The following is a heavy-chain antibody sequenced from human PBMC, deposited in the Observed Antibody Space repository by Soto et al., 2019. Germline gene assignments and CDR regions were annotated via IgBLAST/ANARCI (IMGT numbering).Heavy chain of an antibody. Sequence: SGPRSEDRRQRLTCTCRCSAFPHSTSGVGVGWIRQPPGKALEWLALIYWDDDKRYSPSLKSRLTITKDTSKNQVVLTMTNMDPVDTATYYCAHVYGGYDNFDYWGQGTLVTVSS. CDR3: AHVYGGYDNFDY. D-gene: IGHD5-12*01. V-gene: IGHV2-5*02. CDR1: AFPHSTSGVG. CDR2: IYWDDDK. J-gene: IGHJ4*02.